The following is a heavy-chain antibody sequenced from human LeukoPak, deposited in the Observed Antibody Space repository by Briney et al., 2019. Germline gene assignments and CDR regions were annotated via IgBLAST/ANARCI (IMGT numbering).Heavy chain of an antibody. D-gene: IGHD3-3*01. Sequence: GGSLRLSCAASGFTFSSYAMSWVRQAPGKGLEWVGRTRNKANSYTTEYAASVKGRFTVSRDASKNSLHLQMNSLKTEDTAVYYCARASGNSTIRYYFDNWGQGTLVTVSS. V-gene: IGHV3-72*01. CDR2: TRNKANSYTT. J-gene: IGHJ4*02. CDR1: GFTFSSYA. CDR3: ARASGNSTIRYYFDN.